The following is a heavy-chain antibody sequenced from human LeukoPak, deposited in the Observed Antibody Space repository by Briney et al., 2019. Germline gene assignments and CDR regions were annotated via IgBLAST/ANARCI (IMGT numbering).Heavy chain of an antibody. CDR3: ANGGSWKNAFDI. Sequence: PGGSLRLSCAASGFTFSSYAMSWVRQAPGKGLEWVSAISGSGGSTYYADSVKGRFAISRDNSKNTLYLQMNSLRAEDTAVYYCANGGSWKNAFDIWGQGTMVTVSS. V-gene: IGHV3-23*01. D-gene: IGHD2-15*01. J-gene: IGHJ3*02. CDR1: GFTFSSYA. CDR2: ISGSGGST.